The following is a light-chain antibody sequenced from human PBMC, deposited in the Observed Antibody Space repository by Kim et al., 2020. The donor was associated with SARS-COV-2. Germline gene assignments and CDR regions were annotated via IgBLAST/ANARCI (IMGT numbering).Light chain of an antibody. J-gene: IGKJ5*01. CDR1: QSVSSY. CDR3: QQRGNWPVT. CDR2: DAS. Sequence: EIVLTQSPATLSLSPGERATLSCRASQSVSSYLAWYQQKPGQAPRLLIYDASNGATGIPGRFSGSGSGTDFTLTISSLEPEDFAVYYCQQRGNWPVTFGQGTRLEIK. V-gene: IGKV3-11*01.